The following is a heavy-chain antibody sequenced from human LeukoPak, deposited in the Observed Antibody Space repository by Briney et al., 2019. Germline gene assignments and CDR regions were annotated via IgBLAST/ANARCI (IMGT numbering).Heavy chain of an antibody. D-gene: IGHD3-10*01. CDR1: GSTVSRDY. Sequence: GGSLRLSCAASGSTVSRDYMSWVRQAPGKGLEWVSVIYRSGSTFYADSVKGRFTISRDNSRNTLFLQMDSLRVEDTAVYYCARGLPDSSAYGLDYWGQGTLVTVSS. CDR3: ARGLPDSSAYGLDY. V-gene: IGHV3-53*01. CDR2: IYRSGST. J-gene: IGHJ4*02.